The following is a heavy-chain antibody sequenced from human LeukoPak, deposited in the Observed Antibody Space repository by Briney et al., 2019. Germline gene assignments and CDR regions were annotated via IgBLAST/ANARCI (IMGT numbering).Heavy chain of an antibody. CDR2: ISSSSSTI. D-gene: IGHD6-25*01. CDR1: GFTFSSYI. J-gene: IGHJ6*03. Sequence: GGSLRLSCAASGFTFSSYIMNWVRQAPGKGLEWVSYISSSSSTIYYADSVKGRFTIYRDNAKNSLYLQMNSLRAEDTAVYYCARDRSSARNYYYYYMDVWGKGTTVTVSS. V-gene: IGHV3-48*04. CDR3: ARDRSSARNYYYYYMDV.